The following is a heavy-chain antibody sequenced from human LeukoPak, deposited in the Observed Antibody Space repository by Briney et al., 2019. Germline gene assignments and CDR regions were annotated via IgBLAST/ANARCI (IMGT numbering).Heavy chain of an antibody. CDR3: ATPRPKYYYDSSGLY. CDR1: GFTFSSYE. D-gene: IGHD3-22*01. CDR2: ISSSGSTI. V-gene: IGHV3-48*03. Sequence: GGSLRLSCAASGFTFSSYEMNWVRQAPGKGLEWVSYISSSGSTIYYADSVKGRFTISRDNAKNSLYLQMNSLRAEDTAVYNCATPRPKYYYDSSGLYWGQGTLVTVSS. J-gene: IGHJ4*02.